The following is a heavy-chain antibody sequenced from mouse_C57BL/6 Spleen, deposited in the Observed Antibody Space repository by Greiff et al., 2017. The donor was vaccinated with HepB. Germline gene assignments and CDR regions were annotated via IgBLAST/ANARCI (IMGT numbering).Heavy chain of an antibody. V-gene: IGHV3-6*01. Sequence: EVKLMESGPGLVKPSQSLSLTCSVTGYSITSGYYWNWIRQFPGNKLEWMGYISYDGSNNYNPSLKNRISITRDTSKNQFFLKLNSVTTEDTATYYCARERIYYGNYGYFDVWGTGTTVTVSS. D-gene: IGHD2-1*01. CDR1: GYSITSGYY. CDR2: ISYDGSN. J-gene: IGHJ1*03. CDR3: ARERIYYGNYGYFDV.